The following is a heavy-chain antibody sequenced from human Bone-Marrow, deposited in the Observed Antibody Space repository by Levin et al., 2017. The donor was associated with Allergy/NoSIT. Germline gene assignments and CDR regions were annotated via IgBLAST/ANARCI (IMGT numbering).Heavy chain of an antibody. CDR3: ANEELVIPTPHYVFGM. CDR1: GFNFNTHG. Sequence: SCAASGFNFNTHGLHWVRQAPGKGLEWVALISHDGMIKYYADSVRGRFTIPRDNSENTLYLQMNSLRVEDTAVYYCANEELVIPTPHYVFGMWGQGTMVTVSS. J-gene: IGHJ3*02. V-gene: IGHV3-30*18. CDR2: ISHDGMIK. D-gene: IGHD4/OR15-4a*01.